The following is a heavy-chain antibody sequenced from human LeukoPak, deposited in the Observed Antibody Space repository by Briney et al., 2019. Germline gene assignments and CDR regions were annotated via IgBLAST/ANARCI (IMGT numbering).Heavy chain of an antibody. CDR2: ITSSSSTM. V-gene: IGHV3-48*02. D-gene: IGHD6-19*01. Sequence: GGSLRLSCAASGFTFSNYNMNWVRQAPGKGLEWVSYITSSSSTMYYADSVKGRFTIARDNAKNSLSLQMSSLRDEDTAVYYCSRVDLSSGADYWGQGTLVTVSS. CDR3: SRVDLSSGADY. CDR1: GFTFSNYN. J-gene: IGHJ4*02.